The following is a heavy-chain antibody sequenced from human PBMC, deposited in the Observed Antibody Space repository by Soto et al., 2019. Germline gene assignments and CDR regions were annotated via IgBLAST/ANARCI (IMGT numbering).Heavy chain of an antibody. CDR1: GGSISSYY. J-gene: IGHJ4*02. CDR2: IYYSGST. V-gene: IGHV4-59*01. CDR3: ARAQREYSLDY. Sequence: VQLQESGPGLVKPSETLSLTCTVSGGSISSYYWSWIRQPPGKGLDWMGYIYYSGSTNYNPSLKSRVTISVDTSKNQFSLKLSSVTAADTALYYCARAQREYSLDYWGQGTLVTVSS. D-gene: IGHD5-18*01.